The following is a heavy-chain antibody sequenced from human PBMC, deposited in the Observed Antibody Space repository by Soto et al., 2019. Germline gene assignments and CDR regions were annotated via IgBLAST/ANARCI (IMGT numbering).Heavy chain of an antibody. CDR1: GGSISSSSYY. J-gene: IGHJ4*02. D-gene: IGHD4-17*01. CDR2: IYYSGST. Sequence: SETLSLTCTVSGGSISSSSYYWGWIRQPPGKGLEWIGSIYYSGSTYYNPSLKSRVTISVDTSKNQFSLKLSSVTAADTAVYYCASAYDYGDLTRGFDYWGQGTLVTVSS. CDR3: ASAYDYGDLTRGFDY. V-gene: IGHV4-39*01.